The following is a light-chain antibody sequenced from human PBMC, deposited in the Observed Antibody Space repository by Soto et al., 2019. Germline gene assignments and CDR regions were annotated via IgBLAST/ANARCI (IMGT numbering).Light chain of an antibody. CDR3: AAWDDSLGGYV. CDR1: SSDIGNYDF. CDR2: EVS. V-gene: IGLV2-14*01. J-gene: IGLJ1*01. Sequence: QSVLTQPASVSGSPGQSITISCTGTSSDIGNYDFVSWYQQVPGTAPKAMIYEVSSRPSGVSNRFSGSKSGNTASLTISGLQAEDEAYYYCAAWDDSLGGYVFGTGTKLTVL.